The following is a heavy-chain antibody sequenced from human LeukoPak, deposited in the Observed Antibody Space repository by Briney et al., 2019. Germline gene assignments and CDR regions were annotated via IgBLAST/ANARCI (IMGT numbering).Heavy chain of an antibody. J-gene: IGHJ3*02. CDR2: IYTSGTT. D-gene: IGHD3-16*01. Sequence: SETLSLTCNVSGGSISSFYLSWIRQPPGKGLEWIGYIYTSGTTKYNPSLKSRLTMSADTSNSQFLLKLSSVTAADTAVYYCASKPRVFGMGAFDIWGQGTMVTVSS. CDR3: ASKPRVFGMGAFDI. CDR1: GGSISSFY. V-gene: IGHV4-4*09.